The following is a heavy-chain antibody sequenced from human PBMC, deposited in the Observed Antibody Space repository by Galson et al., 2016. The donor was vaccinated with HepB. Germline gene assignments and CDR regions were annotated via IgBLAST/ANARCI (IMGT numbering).Heavy chain of an antibody. CDR1: GFTFSNYA. D-gene: IGHD2-21*01. J-gene: IGHJ1*01. Sequence: SLRLSCAASGFTFSNYAMHWVRQAPGKGLEWVALISDDGSKKYYADSVKGRFTISRDNSKNTLYLQMNSLRAEDTAVYYCAKEGEYCGSDCYSGYFQRWGQGTLVTVSS. CDR2: ISDDGSKK. CDR3: AKEGEYCGSDCYSGYFQR. V-gene: IGHV3-30*04.